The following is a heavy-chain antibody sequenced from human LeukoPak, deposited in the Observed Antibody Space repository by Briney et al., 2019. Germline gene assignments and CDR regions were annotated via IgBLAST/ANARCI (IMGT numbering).Heavy chain of an antibody. CDR1: GYTFTSYV. CDR3: ARGIAAAGSLWNYYFDY. Sequence: ASVKVSCKASGYTFTSYVMHWVRQAPGQRLEWLGWINAGNGNTKYSQKFQGRVTITRDTSASTAYMELSSLRSEDTAVYCCARGIAAAGSLWNYYFDYWGQGTLVTVSS. CDR2: INAGNGNT. J-gene: IGHJ4*02. D-gene: IGHD6-13*01. V-gene: IGHV1-3*01.